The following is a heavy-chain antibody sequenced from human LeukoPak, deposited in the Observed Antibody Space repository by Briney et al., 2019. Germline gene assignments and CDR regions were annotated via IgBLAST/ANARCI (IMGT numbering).Heavy chain of an antibody. V-gene: IGHV1-2*02. CDR1: GYIFIGYY. Sequence: GASVKVSCKASGYIFIGYYMHWVRQAPGQGLEWMGWINPNSGVTNYAQKFQGRVTMTRDTSISTAYMELSRLRSDDTAVYYCARYSGGGYYDYFDYWGQGTLVTVSS. D-gene: IGHD3-22*01. CDR3: ARYSGGGYYDYFDY. J-gene: IGHJ4*02. CDR2: INPNSGVT.